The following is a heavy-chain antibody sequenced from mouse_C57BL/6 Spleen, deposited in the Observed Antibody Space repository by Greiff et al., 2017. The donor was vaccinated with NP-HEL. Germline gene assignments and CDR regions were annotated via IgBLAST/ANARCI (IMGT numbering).Heavy chain of an antibody. J-gene: IGHJ4*01. Sequence: VQLQQSGPELVKPGASVKISCKASGYAFSSSWMNWVKQRPGKGLEWIGRIYPGDGDTNYNGKVKGKATLTADKSSSTAYMQLSSLTSEDSAVYFCANSLYYAMDYWGQGTSVTVSS. D-gene: IGHD6-2*01. CDR3: ANSLYYAMDY. CDR2: IYPGDGDT. V-gene: IGHV1-82*01. CDR1: GYAFSSSW.